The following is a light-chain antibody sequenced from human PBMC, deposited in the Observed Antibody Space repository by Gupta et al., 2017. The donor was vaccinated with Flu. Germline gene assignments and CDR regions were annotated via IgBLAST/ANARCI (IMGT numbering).Light chain of an antibody. Sequence: GDTVAITCQASLDIDTFLNWYQHIPGRAPKVLIFDASNLETGVPSRFSGSRSGTNFTLTINSLLPEDFATYFCQQCHSLPPTFGQGTRLDI. CDR2: DAS. V-gene: IGKV1-33*01. CDR3: QQCHSLPPT. CDR1: LDIDTF. J-gene: IGKJ2*01.